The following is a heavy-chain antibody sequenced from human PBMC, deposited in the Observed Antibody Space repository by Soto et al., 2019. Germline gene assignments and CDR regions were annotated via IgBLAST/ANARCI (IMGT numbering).Heavy chain of an antibody. J-gene: IGHJ6*02. V-gene: IGHV4-59*01. D-gene: IGHD3-16*01. CDR3: ARSADGLIYGMDV. CDR2: IYYSGST. Sequence: SETLSLTCTVSGGSISSYYWSWIRQPPGKGLEWIGYIYYSGSTNYNPSLKSRVTISVDTSKNQFSLKLSSVTAADTAVYYCARSADGLIYGMDVWGQGTTVTVSS. CDR1: GGSISSYY.